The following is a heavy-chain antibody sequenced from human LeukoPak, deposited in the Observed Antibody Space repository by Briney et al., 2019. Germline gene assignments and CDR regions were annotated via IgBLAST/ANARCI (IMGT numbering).Heavy chain of an antibody. CDR1: GFTVSSNY. CDR2: IYSGGST. J-gene: IGHJ4*02. D-gene: IGHD3-10*01. CDR3: ARGTHYGPAVFDY. Sequence: GGSLRLSCAASGFTVSSNYMSWVRQAPGKGLEWVSVIYSGGSTYYADSVRGRFTISRDNSKNTLYLQMNSLRAEDTAVYYCARGTHYGPAVFDYWGQGTLVTVSS. V-gene: IGHV3-53*01.